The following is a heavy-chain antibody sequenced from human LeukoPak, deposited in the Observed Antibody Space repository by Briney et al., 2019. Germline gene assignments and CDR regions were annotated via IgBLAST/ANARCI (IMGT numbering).Heavy chain of an antibody. J-gene: IGHJ4*02. CDR2: IYYTGNT. D-gene: IGHD2-21*02. CDR3: ASGSVVTALDQ. CDR1: GGSITTYY. Sequence: SETPSLICAVSGGSITTYYWTWIRQPPGQALEWIGYIYYTGNTKYNPSLESRVTMSIDKSKNEFSLKIYSVNAADTAVYFCASGSVVTALDQWGQGTLVTVPS. V-gene: IGHV4-59*01.